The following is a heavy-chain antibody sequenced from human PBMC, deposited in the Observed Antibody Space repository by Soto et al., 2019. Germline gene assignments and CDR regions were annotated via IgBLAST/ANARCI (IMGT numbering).Heavy chain of an antibody. J-gene: IGHJ4*02. Sequence: VQLLESGGALVQPGGSLRLSCEASGFTFRSYAMSWVRQAPGKGLEWVSAISDNGGNTYYPDSVRGRFTISRDNSKNPRFPQTNSVRAEETAVYYCAKDFSYDSSWVLDYWGRGTLVTVSS. CDR1: GFTFRSYA. CDR3: AKDFSYDSSWVLDY. D-gene: IGHD3-22*01. V-gene: IGHV3-23*01. CDR2: ISDNGGNT.